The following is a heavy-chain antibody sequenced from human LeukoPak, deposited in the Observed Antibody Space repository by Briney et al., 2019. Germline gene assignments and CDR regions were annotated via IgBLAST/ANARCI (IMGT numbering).Heavy chain of an antibody. CDR3: AIITMVRSVKSAFDI. D-gene: IGHD3-10*01. Sequence: PSETLSLTCTVSGGSISSSSYYWGWIRQPPGKGLEWIGSIYYSGSTYYNPSLKSRVTISVDTSKNQFSLKLSSVTAADTAVYYCAIITMVRSVKSAFDIWGQGTMVTVSS. CDR1: GGSISSSSYY. CDR2: IYYSGST. J-gene: IGHJ3*02. V-gene: IGHV4-39*07.